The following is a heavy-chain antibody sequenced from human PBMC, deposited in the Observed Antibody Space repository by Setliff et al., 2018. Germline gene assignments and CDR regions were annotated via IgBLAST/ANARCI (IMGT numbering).Heavy chain of an antibody. CDR2: IYTSGNT. CDR1: GNSISSDY. J-gene: IGHJ4*02. V-gene: IGHV4-4*07. CDR3: AGGRRYDYGWDFDY. Sequence: SETLSLTCTVSGNSISSDYWSWIRQPAGKGLEWIGRIYTSGNTNYNPSLKSRVTMSLDTSKNQFSPKLTSVTAADTAVYYCAGGRRYDYGWDFDYWGQGTLVTVSS. D-gene: IGHD4-17*01.